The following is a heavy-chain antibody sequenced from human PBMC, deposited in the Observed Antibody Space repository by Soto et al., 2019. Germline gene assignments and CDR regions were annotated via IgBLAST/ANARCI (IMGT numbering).Heavy chain of an antibody. V-gene: IGHV3-30-3*01. J-gene: IGHJ3*02. CDR1: GFTFSSYA. CDR2: ISYEGSNK. CDR3: AREYSSGYYYDQGNAFDI. D-gene: IGHD3-22*01. Sequence: QVQLVESGGGVVQPGRSLRLSCAASGFTFSSYAMHWVRQAPGKGLEWVAVISYEGSNKYYADSVKGRFTISRDNSKNTMYLQMNSLRAEDPAVYYCAREYSSGYYYDQGNAFDIWGQGTMVTVSS.